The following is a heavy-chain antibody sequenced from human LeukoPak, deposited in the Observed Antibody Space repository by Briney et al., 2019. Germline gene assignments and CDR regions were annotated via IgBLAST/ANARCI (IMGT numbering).Heavy chain of an antibody. V-gene: IGHV3-66*04. D-gene: IGHD3-9*01. J-gene: IGHJ3*02. CDR3: ARQENYDILTGDRNDAFDI. CDR2: IYSGGST. Sequence: GGSLRLSCAASGCTVSSNYMSWVRQAPGKGLEWVSVIYSGGSTYYADSVKGRFTISRNNSKNTLYLQMNSLRAEDTAVYYCARQENYDILTGDRNDAFDIWGQGTMVTLSS. CDR1: GCTVSSNY.